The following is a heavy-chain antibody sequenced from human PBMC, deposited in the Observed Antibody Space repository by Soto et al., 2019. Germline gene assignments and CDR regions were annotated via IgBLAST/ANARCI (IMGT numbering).Heavy chain of an antibody. CDR3: ARGPTYCSGGSCYVRTGNWFDP. V-gene: IGHV4-39*07. CDR2: IYYHSGST. D-gene: IGHD2-15*01. CDR1: GGSISSSSSY. J-gene: IGHJ5*02. Sequence: PSETLSLTCTVSGGSISSSSSYWGWIRQPPGKGLEWVGNIYYHSGSTNYNPSLKSRVTISVDTSKNQFSLKLSSVTAADTAVYYCARGPTYCSGGSCYVRTGNWFDPWGQGTLVTVSS.